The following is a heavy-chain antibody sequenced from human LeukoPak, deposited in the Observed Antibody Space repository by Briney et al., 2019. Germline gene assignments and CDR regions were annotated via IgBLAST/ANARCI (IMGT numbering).Heavy chain of an antibody. D-gene: IGHD3-3*01. CDR3: AKDTKSRVSGPLDY. V-gene: IGHV3-21*04. Sequence: PGGSLRLSCTASGFTFSRCSMNWVRQAPGKGLEWVSSITGSGSHIYYADSVKGRFTISRDNAKNSLFLQMDSLRVEDTAVYYCAKDTKSRVSGPLDYWGQGTLVTVSS. J-gene: IGHJ4*02. CDR1: GFTFSRCS. CDR2: ITGSGSHI.